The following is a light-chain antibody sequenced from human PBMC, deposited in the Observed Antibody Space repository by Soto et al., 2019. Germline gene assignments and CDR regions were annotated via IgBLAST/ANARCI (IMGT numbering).Light chain of an antibody. V-gene: IGLV1-40*01. CDR1: SSNIGAGYD. CDR2: VNN. Sequence: QAVVTQPPSVSGAPGQRVTISCTGSSSNIGAGYDVHWYQQLPGTAPKLLIYVNNKRPSGVPDRFSGSKSGTSASLTITGLQADDEADYYCQSCDSSLSVVFGGGTKLTVL. J-gene: IGLJ2*01. CDR3: QSCDSSLSVV.